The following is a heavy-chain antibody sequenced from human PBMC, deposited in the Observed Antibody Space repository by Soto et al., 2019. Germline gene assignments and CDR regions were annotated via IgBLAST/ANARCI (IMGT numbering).Heavy chain of an antibody. D-gene: IGHD3-22*01. CDR2: ITSSSGDK. Sequence: PGGSLSLSCAASGFTFNRYSMNWVRQAPGKGLEWVSSITSSSGDKYYADSVKGRFAISRDNAKNSLYLQMNSLRAEDTAVYYCARDYYYDSSGYSPLDYWGQGTLVTVSS. CDR3: ARDYYYDSSGYSPLDY. CDR1: GFTFNRYS. V-gene: IGHV3-21*01. J-gene: IGHJ4*02.